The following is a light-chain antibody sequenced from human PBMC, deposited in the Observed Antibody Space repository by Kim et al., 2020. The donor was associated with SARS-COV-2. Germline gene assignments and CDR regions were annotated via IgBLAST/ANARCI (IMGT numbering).Light chain of an antibody. J-gene: IGLJ1*01. Sequence: SSELTQDPAVSVALGQTVRITCQGDSLRKYYATWYQQKPGQAPVLVMYDKNNRPSGIPDRFSGSSSGNTASLTITGAQAADEADYYCQSRDRDSTGNLYLCGTGTKVTVL. CDR2: DKN. V-gene: IGLV3-19*01. CDR1: SLRKYY. CDR3: QSRDRDSTGNLYL.